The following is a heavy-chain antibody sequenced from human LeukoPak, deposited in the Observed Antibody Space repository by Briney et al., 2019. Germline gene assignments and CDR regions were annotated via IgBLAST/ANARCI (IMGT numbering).Heavy chain of an antibody. V-gene: IGHV4-39*07. CDR2: FYYNGRT. Sequence: SETLSLTCTVSGGSISSSSYYWGWIRQPPGKGLEWIGSFYYNGRTYYNPSLKSRVTMSLDTSKNQFSLKLKSMTAADTAVYFCASDSGRFYFDYWGQGTLVTVSS. J-gene: IGHJ4*02. CDR1: GGSISSSSYY. CDR3: ASDSGRFYFDY.